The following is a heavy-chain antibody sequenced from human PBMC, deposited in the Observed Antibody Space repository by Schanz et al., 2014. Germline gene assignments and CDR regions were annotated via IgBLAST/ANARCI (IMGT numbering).Heavy chain of an antibody. V-gene: IGHV1-46*03. Sequence: QVHLEQSGAEVKKPGASVKVSCEASGYTFTSYYIHWFRQAPGQGLEWMGLINPSVGNTNYAQKFRGRVTMTRDTSTSTVYMELSSLRSEDTAVYFCARGPSTGAFDIWGQGTMVTVSS. CDR3: ARGPSTGAFDI. J-gene: IGHJ3*02. CDR2: INPSVGNT. CDR1: GYTFTSYY.